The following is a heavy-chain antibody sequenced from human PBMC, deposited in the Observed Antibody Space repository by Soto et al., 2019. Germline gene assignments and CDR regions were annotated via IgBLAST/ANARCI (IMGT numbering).Heavy chain of an antibody. CDR2: ISGSGGST. CDR3: AKDRFDIVVVPAARGFDY. CDR1: GFTFSSYA. Sequence: EVQLLESGGGLVQPGGSLRLSCAASGFTFSSYAMSWVRQAPGKGLEWVSAISGSGGSTYYADSVKGRFTISRDNSKNTLYLQMNSLRAEDTGVYYCAKDRFDIVVVPAARGFDYWGQGTLVTVSS. D-gene: IGHD2-2*01. J-gene: IGHJ4*02. V-gene: IGHV3-23*01.